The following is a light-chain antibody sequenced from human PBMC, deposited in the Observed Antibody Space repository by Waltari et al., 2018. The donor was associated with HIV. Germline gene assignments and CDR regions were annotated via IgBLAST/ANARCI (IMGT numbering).Light chain of an antibody. CDR1: QSLLHINGYKY. CDR3: MQALQTPRT. Sequence: DIVMTQSPLSLPVTPGEPASISSRSSQSLLHINGYKYLDWYLQKPGQAPQLLIFLGSSRASGVPDRFSCSGSGTNFTLKISRVEAEDVGVYYCMQALQTPRTFGPGTKVNIK. V-gene: IGKV2-28*01. CDR2: LGS. J-gene: IGKJ3*01.